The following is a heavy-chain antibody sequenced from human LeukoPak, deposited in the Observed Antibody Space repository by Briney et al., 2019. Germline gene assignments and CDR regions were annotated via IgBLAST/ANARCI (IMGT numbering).Heavy chain of an antibody. CDR3: AREIGKYGSGSYYIPIGY. D-gene: IGHD3-10*01. V-gene: IGHV1-8*01. Sequence: ASVKVSCKASGYTFTSYDINWVRQATGQGLEWMGWMNPNSGNTGYAQKFQGRVTMTRNTSISTAYMELSSLRSDDTAVYYCAREIGKYGSGSYYIPIGYWGQGTLVTVSS. CDR2: MNPNSGNT. CDR1: GYTFTSYD. J-gene: IGHJ4*02.